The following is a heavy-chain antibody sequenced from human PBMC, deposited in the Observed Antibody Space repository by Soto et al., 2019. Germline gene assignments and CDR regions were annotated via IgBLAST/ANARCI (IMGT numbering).Heavy chain of an antibody. CDR2: ISSSSTI. J-gene: IGHJ6*02. CDR1: GFTFCDYY. CDR3: ARDRRITIFGDYYYYYDMDV. V-gene: IGHV3-11*04. Sequence: GGSLRLSCAASGFTFCDYYMNWVRQAPGKGLEWVSPISSSSTIYYADSVKGRFTISRDNAKNSLYLQMNSLRAEDTAVYYCARDRRITIFGDYYYYYDMDVWGQGTTVTVSS. D-gene: IGHD3-3*01.